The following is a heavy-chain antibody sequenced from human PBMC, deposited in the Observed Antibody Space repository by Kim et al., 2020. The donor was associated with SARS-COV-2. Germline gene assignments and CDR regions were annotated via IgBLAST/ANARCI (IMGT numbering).Heavy chain of an antibody. J-gene: IGHJ4*02. Sequence: SSTSYADSVKGRFTISGDNAKNTLYLQMNSLRAEDTAVYYCARGALYFDYWGQGTLVTVSS. CDR3: ARGALYFDY. CDR2: SST. V-gene: IGHV3-74*01. D-gene: IGHD3-16*02.